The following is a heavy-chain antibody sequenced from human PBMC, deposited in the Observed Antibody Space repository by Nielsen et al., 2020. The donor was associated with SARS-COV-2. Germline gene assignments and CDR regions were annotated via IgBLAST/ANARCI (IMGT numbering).Heavy chain of an antibody. CDR3: ARERGYYDSSGYTEVYSEYFQH. Sequence: GGSLRLSCAASGFTFSDYYMSWIRQAPGKGLEWVSYISSSGSTIYYADSVKGRFTISRDNAKNSLYLQMNSLRAEDTAVYYCARERGYYDSSGYTEVYSEYFQHWGQGTLVTVSS. J-gene: IGHJ1*01. D-gene: IGHD3-22*01. CDR1: GFTFSDYY. CDR2: ISSSGSTI. V-gene: IGHV3-11*01.